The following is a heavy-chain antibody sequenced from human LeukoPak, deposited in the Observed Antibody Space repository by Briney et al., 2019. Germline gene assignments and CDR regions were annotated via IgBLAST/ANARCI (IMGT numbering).Heavy chain of an antibody. CDR2: ISGDGHTT. CDR1: GFTFDDYG. V-gene: IGHV3-43*02. J-gene: IGHJ3*02. CDR3: AKRWHVGAFDI. Sequence: GGSLRLSCSASGFTFDDYGMHWVRQAPGKGLEWVSLISGDGHTTYYADSVKGRFTISRDNSKNSLYLQMNSLRTEDTALYYCAKRWHVGAFDIWGQGTMVTVSS. D-gene: IGHD4-23*01.